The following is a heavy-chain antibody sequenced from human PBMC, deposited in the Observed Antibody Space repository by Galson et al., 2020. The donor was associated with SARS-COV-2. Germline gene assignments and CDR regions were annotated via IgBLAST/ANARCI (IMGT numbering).Heavy chain of an antibody. D-gene: IGHD3-16*01. CDR1: GGSISSYY. Sequence: SETLSLTCTVSGGSISSYYWSWIRQPAGKGLEWIGRIYTSGSTNYNPSLKSRVTMSVDTSKNQFSLKLSSVTAADTAVYYCARDFRGRLWIAFDIWGQGTMVTVSS. CDR2: IYTSGST. J-gene: IGHJ3*02. V-gene: IGHV4-4*07. CDR3: ARDFRGRLWIAFDI.